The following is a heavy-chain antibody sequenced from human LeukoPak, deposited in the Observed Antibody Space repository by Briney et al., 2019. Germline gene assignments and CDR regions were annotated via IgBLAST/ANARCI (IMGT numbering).Heavy chain of an antibody. J-gene: IGHJ4*02. CDR1: GFTFSKYG. CDR2: IWYDGRTK. Sequence: GGSLRLPCAASGFTFSKYGIHWVRQAPGKGLEWVAVIWYDGRTKYYADSVKGRFTISRDNSKNTLYLQMNSLRAEDTAVYYCARDFEYSSSTGVYWGQGTLVTVFS. V-gene: IGHV3-33*01. CDR3: ARDFEYSSSTGVY. D-gene: IGHD5-12*01.